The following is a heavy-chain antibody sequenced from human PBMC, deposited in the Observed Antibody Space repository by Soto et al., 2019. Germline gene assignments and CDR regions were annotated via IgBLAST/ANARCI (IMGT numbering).Heavy chain of an antibody. D-gene: IGHD3-10*01. Sequence: PGGSLRLACAASGVTFSSYELNWVRQAPGKGLEWVSYITGSGTTKYYADSVKGRFTISRDNAKNSLYLQMNSLRAEDTAVYYCARLLTSSGYWGQGILVTVPS. V-gene: IGHV3-48*03. CDR3: ARLLTSSGY. CDR1: GVTFSSYE. CDR2: ITGSGTTK. J-gene: IGHJ4*02.